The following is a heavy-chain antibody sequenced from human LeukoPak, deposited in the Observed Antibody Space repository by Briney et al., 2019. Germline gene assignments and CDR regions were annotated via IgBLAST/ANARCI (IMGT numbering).Heavy chain of an antibody. Sequence: GGSLRLSCAASGFTFSSYSMNWVRQAPGKGLEWVSSISSSSSYIYYADSVKGRFTISRDNAKNSLYLQMNRLRAEDTAVYCCARDLGGWSSDWFDPWGQGTLVTVSS. CDR2: ISSSSSYI. CDR1: GFTFSSYS. D-gene: IGHD1-26*01. V-gene: IGHV3-21*01. CDR3: ARDLGGWSSDWFDP. J-gene: IGHJ5*02.